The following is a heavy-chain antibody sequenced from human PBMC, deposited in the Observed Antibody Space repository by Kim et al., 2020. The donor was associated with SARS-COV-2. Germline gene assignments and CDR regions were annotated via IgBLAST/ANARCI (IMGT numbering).Heavy chain of an antibody. CDR2: ISYDGSNK. CDR1: GFTFSSYA. D-gene: IGHD3-22*01. Sequence: GGSLRLSCAASGFTFSSYAMHWVRQAPGKGLEWVAVISYDGSNKYYADSVKGRFTISRDNSKNTLYLQMNSLRAEDTAVYYCARGDYDSSGPSGYWGQGTLVTVSS. V-gene: IGHV3-30*04. J-gene: IGHJ4*02. CDR3: ARGDYDSSGPSGY.